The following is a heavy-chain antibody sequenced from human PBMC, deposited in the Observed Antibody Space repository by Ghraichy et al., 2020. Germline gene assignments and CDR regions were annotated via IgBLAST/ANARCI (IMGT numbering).Heavy chain of an antibody. V-gene: IGHV3-23*01. CDR1: GFTFTSYA. CDR3: AKGGSGYAYSG. J-gene: IGHJ4*02. D-gene: IGHD5-12*01. CDR2: ISGSGAST. Sequence: GGSLRLSCAASGFTFTSYAMNWVLQAPGKGLEWVSTISGSGASTYYADSVKGRFTISRDNSKNALYLQMNSLRAEDTAVYHCAKGGSGYAYSGWGQGTLVTVSS.